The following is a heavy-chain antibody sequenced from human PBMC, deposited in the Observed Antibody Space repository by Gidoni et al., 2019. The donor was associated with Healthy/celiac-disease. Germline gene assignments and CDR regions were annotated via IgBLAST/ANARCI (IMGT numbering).Heavy chain of an antibody. CDR2: SRGSGGST. J-gene: IGHJ4*02. D-gene: IGHD6-19*01. V-gene: IGHV3-23*01. CDR1: GFTFSSHA. CDR3: AKHLVGRNYFDY. Sequence: EVQLLESGGGLVQPGGSLRLSCVASGFTFSSHARRWVRQAPGRGLEWVAASRGSGGSTYYADSVKGRFTISRDNSKNTLYLQMNSLRAEDTAVYYCAKHLVGRNYFDYWGQGTLVTVSS.